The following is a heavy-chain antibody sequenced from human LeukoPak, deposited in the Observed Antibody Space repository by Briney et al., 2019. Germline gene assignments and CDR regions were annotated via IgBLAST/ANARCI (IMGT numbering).Heavy chain of an antibody. J-gene: IGHJ5*02. CDR2: ISADNSNT. V-gene: IGHV1-18*01. Sequence: ASVKVSCTASGYTFSDYGITWVRQAPGQGLEWMGRISADNSNTNYAQSLRGRLTMTADISANTAYMELRSLRSDDTAVYYCTRGTHWFDPWGQGTLVTVSS. CDR3: TRGTHWFDP. CDR1: GYTFSDYG.